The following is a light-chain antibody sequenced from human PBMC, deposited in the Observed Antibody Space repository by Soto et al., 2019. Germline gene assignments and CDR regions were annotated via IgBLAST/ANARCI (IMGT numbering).Light chain of an antibody. CDR3: QQYNNWPPWT. Sequence: TQSPATLSVSPGERVILSCRASQRISNDLAWYQQKAGQAPRLLIYDASTRATGIPARFSGSGSGTEFTLTISSLQSEDFAVYFCQQYNNWPPWTFGQGTKVDIK. J-gene: IGKJ1*01. CDR1: QRISND. V-gene: IGKV3-15*01. CDR2: DAS.